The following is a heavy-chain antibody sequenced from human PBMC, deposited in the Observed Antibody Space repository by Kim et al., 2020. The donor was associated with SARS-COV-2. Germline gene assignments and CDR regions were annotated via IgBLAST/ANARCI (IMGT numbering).Heavy chain of an antibody. Sequence: YAESAKGRFTISRDDDKKEFYLQMNSLRAEDMAVYYCTRDPSRRSDYWGQGTLVTVSS. V-gene: IGHV3-11*06. CDR3: TRDPSRRSDY. J-gene: IGHJ4*02.